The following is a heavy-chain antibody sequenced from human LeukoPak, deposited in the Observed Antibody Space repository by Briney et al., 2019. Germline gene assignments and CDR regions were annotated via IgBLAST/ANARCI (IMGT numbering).Heavy chain of an antibody. CDR2: INPNSGDT. CDR1: GHTFTVYY. V-gene: IGHV1-2*02. D-gene: IGHD1-26*01. Sequence: ASVKVSCKASGHTFTVYYMHWVRQAPRQGLEWRGWINPNSGDTNYAQKFQGRVHMTRDTSISTAYMDVRGLRSDDTALYYCARGFGWYSGTYLGVWGERTLVSVSS. J-gene: IGHJ4*02. CDR3: ARGFGWYSGTYLGV.